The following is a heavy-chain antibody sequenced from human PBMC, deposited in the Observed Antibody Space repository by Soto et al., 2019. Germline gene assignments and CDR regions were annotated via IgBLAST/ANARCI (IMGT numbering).Heavy chain of an antibody. CDR2: TSGSGDTT. CDR1: GFTFSNYG. Sequence: EVQLLESGGGSLQPGGSLRLSCVVSGFTFSNYGMSWVHQAPGKGLEWVSATSGSGDTTYYADSVKGRFTISRDNSKNTLYVQMNSLRADDTAVYYCAKDLGYDGSGIEIWGQGTLVTVSP. CDR3: AKDLGYDGSGIEI. J-gene: IGHJ4*02. V-gene: IGHV3-23*01. D-gene: IGHD3-10*01.